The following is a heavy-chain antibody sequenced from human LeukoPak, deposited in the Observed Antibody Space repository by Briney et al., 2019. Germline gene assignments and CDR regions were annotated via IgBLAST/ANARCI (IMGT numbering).Heavy chain of an antibody. J-gene: IGHJ4*02. CDR3: ARDNYDI. Sequence: PGGSLRLSCEASGFNIRNNWMSWVRLAPGKGLEYVANINQDEGQKYYVDSVKGRFTISKDTAKNSLNLQMNSLRAEDTGVYYCARDNYDIRGQGTLVTVYS. CDR1: GFNIRNNW. V-gene: IGHV3-7*01. D-gene: IGHD3-9*01. CDR2: INQDEGQK.